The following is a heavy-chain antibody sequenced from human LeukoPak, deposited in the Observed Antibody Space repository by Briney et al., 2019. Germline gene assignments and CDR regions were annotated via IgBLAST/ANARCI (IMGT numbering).Heavy chain of an antibody. CDR1: GFTFSSYA. D-gene: IGHD3-16*01. CDR3: ARRTGGEALDY. Sequence: GGSLRLSCAASGFTFSSYAMHWVRQAPGKGLEWVAVISYDGSNKYYADSVKGRFTIPRDNSKNTLYLQMNSLRAEDTAVYYCARRTGGEALDYWGQGTLVTVSS. V-gene: IGHV3-30-3*01. J-gene: IGHJ4*02. CDR2: ISYDGSNK.